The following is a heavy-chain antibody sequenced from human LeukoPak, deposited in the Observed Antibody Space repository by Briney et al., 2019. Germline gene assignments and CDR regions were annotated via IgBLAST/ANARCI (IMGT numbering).Heavy chain of an antibody. Sequence: PGGSLRLSCAASGFTFSSYEMNWVRQAPGKGLEWVGRIKSKTDGGTTDYAAPVKGRFTISRDDSKNTLYLQMNSLKTEDTAVYYCTTESGCSGGSCYSYYYYYMDVWGKGTTVTVSS. CDR3: TTESGCSGGSCYSYYYYYMDV. CDR2: IKSKTDGGTT. V-gene: IGHV3-15*01. J-gene: IGHJ6*03. D-gene: IGHD2-15*01. CDR1: GFTFSSYE.